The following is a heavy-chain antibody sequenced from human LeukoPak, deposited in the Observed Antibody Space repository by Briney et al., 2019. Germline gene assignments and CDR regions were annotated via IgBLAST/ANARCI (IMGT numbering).Heavy chain of an antibody. CDR3: ARDGLWFGESARYLDY. Sequence: SETLSLTCAVYGGSFSGYYWSWIRQPPGKGLEWIGEINHSGSTNYNPSLKRRVTISVDTSKNQFSLKLSSVTAADTAVYYCARDGLWFGESARYLDYWGQGTLVTVSS. CDR2: INHSGST. CDR1: GGSFSGYY. J-gene: IGHJ4*02. V-gene: IGHV4-34*01. D-gene: IGHD3-10*01.